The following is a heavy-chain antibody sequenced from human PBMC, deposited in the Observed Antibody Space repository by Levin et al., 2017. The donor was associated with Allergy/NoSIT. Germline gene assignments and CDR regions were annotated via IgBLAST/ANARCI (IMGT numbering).Heavy chain of an antibody. CDR3: ARSPTYYDFWSGYYEYYFDY. J-gene: IGHJ4*02. CDR1: GFTFSSYW. D-gene: IGHD3-3*01. Sequence: GGSLRLSCAASGFTFSSYWMSWVRQAPGKGLEWVANIKQDGSEKYYVDSVKGRFTISRDNAKNSLYLQMNSLRAEDTAVYYCARSPTYYDFWSGYYEYYFDYWGQGTLVTVSS. V-gene: IGHV3-7*01. CDR2: IKQDGSEK.